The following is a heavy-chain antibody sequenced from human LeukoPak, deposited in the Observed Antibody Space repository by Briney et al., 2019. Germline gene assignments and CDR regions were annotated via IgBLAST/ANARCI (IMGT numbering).Heavy chain of an antibody. J-gene: IGHJ4*02. D-gene: IGHD3-10*01. CDR2: IYHSGST. CDR3: ARSTGSQYDY. Sequence: NPSETLSLTCTVSGGSITTYYWNWIRQPPGKELEWIGYIYHSGSTNHNPSIQSRVTISLDTSKNQFSLNLNSVTAADTAVYYCARSTGSQYDYWGQGTLVTVSS. CDR1: GGSITTYY. V-gene: IGHV4-59*01.